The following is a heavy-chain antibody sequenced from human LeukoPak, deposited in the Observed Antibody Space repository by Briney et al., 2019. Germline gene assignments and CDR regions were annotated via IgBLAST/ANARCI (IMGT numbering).Heavy chain of an antibody. D-gene: IGHD6-19*01. CDR3: ARQVAVAGPRLDY. J-gene: IGHJ4*02. CDR1: GGSISSSSYH. Sequence: SETLSLTCTVSGGSISSSSYHWGWIRQPPGKGLEWIGSIYYSGSTYYNPSLKSRVTISVDTSKSQFSLKLSSVTAADTAVYYCARQVAVAGPRLDYWGQGTLVTVSS. V-gene: IGHV4-39*01. CDR2: IYYSGST.